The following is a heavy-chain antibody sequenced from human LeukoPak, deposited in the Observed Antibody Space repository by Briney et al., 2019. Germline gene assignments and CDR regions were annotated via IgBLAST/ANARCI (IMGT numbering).Heavy chain of an antibody. CDR1: GFTVSSNY. Sequence: PGGSLRLSCAASGFTVSSNYMSWVRQAPGKGLEWVGRIKSKTDGGTTDYAAPVKGRFTISRDDSKNTLYLQMNSLKTEDTAVYYCTTARSRYCSGGSCFDYWGQGTLVTVSS. V-gene: IGHV3-15*01. CDR3: TTARSRYCSGGSCFDY. J-gene: IGHJ4*02. D-gene: IGHD2-15*01. CDR2: IKSKTDGGTT.